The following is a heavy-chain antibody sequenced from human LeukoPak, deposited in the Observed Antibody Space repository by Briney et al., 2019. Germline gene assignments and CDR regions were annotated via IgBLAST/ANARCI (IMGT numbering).Heavy chain of an antibody. J-gene: IGHJ4*02. V-gene: IGHV3-53*05. D-gene: IGHD3-10*01. CDR1: GFTVSSNY. CDR3: ARDYGSGSYPRIYFEY. Sequence: PGGSLRLSCAASGFTVSSNYMSWVRQAPGKGLEWVSVIYSGGSTYYADSVKGRFTISRDNSKNTLYLQMNSLRGEDTAVYYCARDYGSGSYPRIYFEYWGQGTLVTVSS. CDR2: IYSGGST.